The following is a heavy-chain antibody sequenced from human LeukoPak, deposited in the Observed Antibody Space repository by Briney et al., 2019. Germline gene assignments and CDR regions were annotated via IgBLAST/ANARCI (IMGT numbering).Heavy chain of an antibody. CDR3: ARDLGSWLAQGWFDP. D-gene: IGHD6-19*01. V-gene: IGHV4-59*01. Sequence: PSETLSLTCTVSGGSISSYYWSWIRQPPGKGLEWIGYTYYSGSTNYNPSLKSRVTISVDTSKNQFSLKLSSVTAADTAVYYCARDLGSWLAQGWFDPWGQGTLVTVSS. CDR1: GGSISSYY. J-gene: IGHJ5*02. CDR2: TYYSGST.